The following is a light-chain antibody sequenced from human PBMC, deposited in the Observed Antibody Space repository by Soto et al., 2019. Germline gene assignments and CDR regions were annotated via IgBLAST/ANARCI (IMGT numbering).Light chain of an antibody. CDR2: EVS. V-gene: IGLV2-14*01. CDR1: SSDVGGYNY. Sequence: QSALTQPASVSGSPGQSITISCTGTSSDVGGYNYVSWYQQHPGKAPKLMIYEVSNRPSGVSNRFSGSKSGNTASLTISGLQAEDEADYYCSSYTSCSTLWVFGGGTQLTVL. CDR3: SSYTSCSTLWV. J-gene: IGLJ3*02.